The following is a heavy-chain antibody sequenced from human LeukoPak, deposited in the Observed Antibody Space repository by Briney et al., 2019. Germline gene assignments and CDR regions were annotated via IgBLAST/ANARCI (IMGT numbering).Heavy chain of an antibody. CDR3: ARRGLNRQNFDY. V-gene: IGHV4-59*08. Sequence: SETLSLTCTVSDDSINNNYWSWIPQPPGKELECIGYIHYSGSTNYNPSLKSRVTISIDTSKNQFSQKLNSVTAADTAVYYCARRGLNRQNFDYWGQGTLVTVSS. CDR2: IHYSGST. CDR1: DDSINNNY. J-gene: IGHJ4*02. D-gene: IGHD3-16*01.